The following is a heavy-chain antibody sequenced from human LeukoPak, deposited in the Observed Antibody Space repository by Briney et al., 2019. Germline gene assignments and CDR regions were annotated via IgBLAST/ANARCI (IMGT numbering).Heavy chain of an antibody. Sequence: ASVTVSFKTSVYTFTNYDINWMRQAPGQGPEWMGWMNPNSGDTEYAQKFQDRVTMTWDTSISAAYLELRSLRSEDTAVYYCGRALPRSGWVDYWGQGSLVTVSS. CDR1: VYTFTNYD. V-gene: IGHV1-8*01. CDR2: MNPNSGDT. CDR3: GRALPRSGWVDY. D-gene: IGHD6-19*01. J-gene: IGHJ4*02.